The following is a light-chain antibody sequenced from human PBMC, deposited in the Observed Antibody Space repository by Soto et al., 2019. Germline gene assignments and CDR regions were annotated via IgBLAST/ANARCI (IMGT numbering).Light chain of an antibody. CDR1: QSIRTW. Sequence: DIKMTQSPSTLSASVGDRVTITCRASQSIRTWLAWYQQKPGKAPKVLIYAASILQSGVPSRFSGSGSGTVFSLTVSSLQTDDFGTYCCPQYQSYATFGQGTKVEIK. J-gene: IGKJ1*01. CDR3: PQYQSYAT. CDR2: AAS. V-gene: IGKV1-5*01.